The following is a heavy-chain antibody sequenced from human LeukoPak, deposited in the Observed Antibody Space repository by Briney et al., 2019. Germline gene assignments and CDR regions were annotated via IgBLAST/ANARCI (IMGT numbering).Heavy chain of an antibody. CDR3: AKDHSGYGSGSYLDYFDY. J-gene: IGHJ4*02. Sequence: GGSLRLSCAASGFTFNSYSMNWVRQAPGKGLEWVSSISGSNSYIYYADSMKGRFTISRDNAKNSLYLQMNSLRAEDTALYYCAKDHSGYGSGSYLDYFDYWGQGTLVTVSS. V-gene: IGHV3-21*04. D-gene: IGHD3-10*01. CDR2: ISGSNSYI. CDR1: GFTFNSYS.